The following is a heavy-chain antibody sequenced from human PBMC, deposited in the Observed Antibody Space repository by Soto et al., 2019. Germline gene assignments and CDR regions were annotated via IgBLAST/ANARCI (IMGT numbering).Heavy chain of an antibody. CDR2: IYSGGST. CDR3: ARDACSSTSCYFALYYYYGMDV. D-gene: IGHD2-2*01. V-gene: IGHV3-66*01. CDR1: GFTVSSNY. Sequence: PGGSLRLSCAASGFTVSSNYMSWVRQAPGKGLEWVSVIYSGGSTYYADSVKGRFTISRDNSKNTLYLQMNSLRAEDTAVYYCARDACSSTSCYFALYYYYGMDVWGQGTTVTVSS. J-gene: IGHJ6*02.